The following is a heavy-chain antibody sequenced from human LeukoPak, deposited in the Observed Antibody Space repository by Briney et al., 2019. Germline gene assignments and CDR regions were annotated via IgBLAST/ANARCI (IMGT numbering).Heavy chain of an antibody. CDR2: IIPILGIA. CDR3: ARDGVVTGGGWFDP. Sequence: SVKVSCKASGGTFSSYAISWVRRAPGQGLEWMGRIIPILGIANYAQKFQGRVTITADKSTSTAYMELSSLRSEDTAVYYCARDGVVTGGGWFDPWGQGTLVTVSS. D-gene: IGHD2-21*02. J-gene: IGHJ5*02. V-gene: IGHV1-69*04. CDR1: GGTFSSYA.